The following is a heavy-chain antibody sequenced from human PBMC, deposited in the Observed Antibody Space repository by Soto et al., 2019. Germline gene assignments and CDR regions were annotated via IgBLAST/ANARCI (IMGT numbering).Heavy chain of an antibody. CDR3: ARDQGTAMVTGWAY. Sequence: GWSLRLSCAASGFTFSSYSMNWVRQAPGKGLEWVSSISSSSSYIYYADSVKGRFTISRDNAKNSLYLQMNSLRAEDTAVYYCARDQGTAMVTGWAYWGQGTLVTVSS. D-gene: IGHD5-18*01. CDR2: ISSSSSYI. CDR1: GFTFSSYS. V-gene: IGHV3-21*01. J-gene: IGHJ4*02.